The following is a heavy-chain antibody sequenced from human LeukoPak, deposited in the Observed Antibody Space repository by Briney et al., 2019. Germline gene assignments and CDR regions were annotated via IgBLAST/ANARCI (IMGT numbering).Heavy chain of an antibody. CDR1: GDSVSSNTAA. CDR2: TYYRSKWYN. CDR3: ARATFSSSRLDY. V-gene: IGHV6-1*01. D-gene: IGHD6-13*01. Sequence: SQTLSLTCAISGDSVSSNTAAWNWIRQSPSRGLEWLGRTYYRSKWYNDYAVSVKSRITINPDTSKNQVSLQLNSLTPEDTAMYYCARATFSSSRLDYWGQGTLATVSS. J-gene: IGHJ4*02.